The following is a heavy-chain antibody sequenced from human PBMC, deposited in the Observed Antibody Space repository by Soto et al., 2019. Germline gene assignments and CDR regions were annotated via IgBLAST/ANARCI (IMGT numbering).Heavy chain of an antibody. J-gene: IGHJ6*02. CDR2: IIPIFGTA. CDR3: ARRHGSYSNYDVRYYYGMDV. Sequence: SVKVSCKASGFTFSNYGLNWVRQAPGQGLEWMGGIIPIFGTANYAQKFQGRVTITADKSTSTAYMELSSLRSEDTAVYYCARRHGSYSNYDVRYYYGMDVWGQGTTVTVSS. D-gene: IGHD4-4*01. CDR1: GFTFSNYG. V-gene: IGHV1-69*06.